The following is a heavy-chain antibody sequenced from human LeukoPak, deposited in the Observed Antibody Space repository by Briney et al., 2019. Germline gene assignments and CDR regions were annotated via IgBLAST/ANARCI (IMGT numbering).Heavy chain of an antibody. J-gene: IGHJ4*02. Sequence: GASVKVSCKASGYTFTSYDINWVRQATGQGLEWMGWMNPNSGNTGYAQKFQGRVTMTRNTSISTAYMELSSLRSEDTAVYYCASEPIGYCSGGSCYTGDYWGQGTLVTVSS. D-gene: IGHD2-15*01. CDR3: ASEPIGYCSGGSCYTGDY. CDR1: GYTFTSYD. V-gene: IGHV1-8*01. CDR2: MNPNSGNT.